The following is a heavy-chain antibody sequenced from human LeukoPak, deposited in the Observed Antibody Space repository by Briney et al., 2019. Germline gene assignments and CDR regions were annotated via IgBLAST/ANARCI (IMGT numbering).Heavy chain of an antibody. Sequence: PGGSLRLSCAASGFTFSSYGMSWVRQAPGKGLEWVSAICDSGGNTFYADSVKGRFTISRDTSKNTLYLQMNSLRAEDTAVYYCAQDEGFSWHVWWDHWGQGTLVTVSS. CDR1: GFTFSSYG. CDR3: AQDEGFSWHVWWDH. D-gene: IGHD3-16*01. J-gene: IGHJ4*02. V-gene: IGHV3-23*01. CDR2: ICDSGGNT.